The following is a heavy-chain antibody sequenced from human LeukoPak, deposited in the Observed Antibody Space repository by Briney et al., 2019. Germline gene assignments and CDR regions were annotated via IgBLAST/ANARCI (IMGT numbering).Heavy chain of an antibody. V-gene: IGHV3-23*01. CDR3: AKGNSGSYSPIFDY. CDR1: GFTFSNYV. D-gene: IGHD1-26*01. CDR2: ISGNGGST. J-gene: IGHJ4*02. Sequence: PGGSLRLSCAASGFTFSNYVMSWVRQAPGKGLEWVSGISGNGGSTNYADSVKGRFTISRDSSKNTLYLQMNSLRAEDTAVYFCAKGNSGSYSPIFDYWGQGTLVTVSS.